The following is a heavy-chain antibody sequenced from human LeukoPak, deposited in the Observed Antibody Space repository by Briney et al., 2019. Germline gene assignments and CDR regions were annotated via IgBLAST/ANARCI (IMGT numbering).Heavy chain of an antibody. J-gene: IGHJ4*02. V-gene: IGHV3-33*06. CDR3: AKDYYGPSGGIDY. D-gene: IGHD3-10*01. CDR1: GFTLSSYG. CDR2: IWYDGSNK. Sequence: GRSLRLSCAASGFTLSSYGMHWVRQAPGKGLECVAVIWYDGSNKYYADSVKGRFTISRDNSKNTLYLQMNSLRAEDTAVYYCAKDYYGPSGGIDYWGQGTLVTVSS.